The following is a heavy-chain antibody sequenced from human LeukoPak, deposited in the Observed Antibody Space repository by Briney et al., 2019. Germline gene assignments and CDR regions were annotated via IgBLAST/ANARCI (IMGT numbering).Heavy chain of an antibody. V-gene: IGHV3-73*01. CDR1: GFTFSGSA. D-gene: IGHD3-22*01. Sequence: GGSLRLSCAASGFTFSGSAMHWVRQASGKGLEWVGRIRSKANSYATAYAASVKGRFTISRDDSKNTAYLQMNSLKTEDTAVYYCTRLPGSYYYDSSGYPQALTWGQGTLVTVSS. CDR2: IRSKANSYAT. J-gene: IGHJ4*02. CDR3: TRLPGSYYYDSSGYPQALT.